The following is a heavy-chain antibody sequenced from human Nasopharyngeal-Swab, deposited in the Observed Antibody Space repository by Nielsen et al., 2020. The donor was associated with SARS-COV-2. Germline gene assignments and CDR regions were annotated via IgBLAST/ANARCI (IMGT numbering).Heavy chain of an antibody. V-gene: IGHV4-59*01. J-gene: IGHJ4*02. Sequence: RQAPAKGLVWMGDVYYSGSINYNPSLKSRLSISVDMSKNKISLKQSSVTAADTAVYYCARGGHYYYDTSSFYVKGGFDHWGQGTQVTVSS. D-gene: IGHD3-22*01. CDR3: ARGGHYYYDTSSFYVKGGFDH. CDR2: VYYSGSI.